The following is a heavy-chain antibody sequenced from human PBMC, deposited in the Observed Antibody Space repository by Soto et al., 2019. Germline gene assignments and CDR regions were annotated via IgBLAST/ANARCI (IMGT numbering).Heavy chain of an antibody. CDR1: GGSTISYY. CDR3: ARGLNPTSSSWKYYYYYYGMDV. V-gene: IGHV4-59*08. J-gene: IGHJ6*02. D-gene: IGHD6-13*01. CDR2: IYYSGTT. Sequence: PSETLSLTCTVSGGSTISYYWSWIRQSPGKGLEWIGYIYYSGTTNYNPSLKSRVTISVDTSKNQFSLRMSSVTAADTAVYYCARGLNPTSSSWKYYYYYYGMDVWGQGTTVTVSS.